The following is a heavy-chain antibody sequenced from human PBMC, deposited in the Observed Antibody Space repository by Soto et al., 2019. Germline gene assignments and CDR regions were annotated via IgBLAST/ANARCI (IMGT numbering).Heavy chain of an antibody. CDR2: RYYSEST. D-gene: IGHD2-15*01. CDR3: ARTKCSGGSCYSWSLDY. CDR1: GGSITTGGYY. V-gene: IGHV4-31*03. J-gene: IGHJ4*02. Sequence: VSLPCTVSGGSITTGGYYWSWIRQLPGKGLEWIGHRYYSESTYYNPSLKSRVSISLDTSKNQFSLKLSFVTAADTAMYYCARTKCSGGSCYSWSLDYWGQGTPVTVSS.